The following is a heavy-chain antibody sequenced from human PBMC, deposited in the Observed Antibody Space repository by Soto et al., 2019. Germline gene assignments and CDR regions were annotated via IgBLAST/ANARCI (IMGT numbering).Heavy chain of an antibody. CDR2: IYWNDDK. J-gene: IGHJ4*02. V-gene: IGHV2-5*01. D-gene: IGHD3-10*02. CDR1: GFSLSTNGVG. CDR3: THSRVVFGALDS. Sequence: QITLKESGPTLVKPTQTLTLTCTLSGFSLSTNGVGVGWIRQTPGKDLEWLALIYWNDDKRYSPSLKSTLTTTKDTSKNQVVLTMTNMAPVDTATYYCTHSRVVFGALDSWGQGTLVTVSS.